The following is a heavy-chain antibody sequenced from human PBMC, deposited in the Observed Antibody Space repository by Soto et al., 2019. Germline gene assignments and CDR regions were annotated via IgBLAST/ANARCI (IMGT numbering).Heavy chain of an antibody. D-gene: IGHD6-19*01. CDR2: INPNSGGT. V-gene: IGHV1-2*02. CDR3: ASTLSIAVAVFDY. Sequence: ASVKVSCKASGYTFTVYYMHCVLQSPGQGLEWMGWINPNSGGTNYAQKFQGRVTMTRDTSISTAYMELSRLRSDDTAVYYCASTLSIAVAVFDYWGQGTLVTVSS. J-gene: IGHJ4*02. CDR1: GYTFTVYY.